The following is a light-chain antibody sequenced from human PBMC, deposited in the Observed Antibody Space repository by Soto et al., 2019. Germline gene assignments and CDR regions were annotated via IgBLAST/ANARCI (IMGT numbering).Light chain of an antibody. CDR3: QHYNNWPRT. V-gene: IGKV3-15*01. Sequence: EIVMTQSPATLSVSPGERATLSCRASQSVSSNLAWYQQKPGQAPRLLIYGASTRATGIPARFSGSGSGTEFTLPISSLQSEDFADYYCQHYNNWPRTFGQGTKVEIK. CDR1: QSVSSN. CDR2: GAS. J-gene: IGKJ1*01.